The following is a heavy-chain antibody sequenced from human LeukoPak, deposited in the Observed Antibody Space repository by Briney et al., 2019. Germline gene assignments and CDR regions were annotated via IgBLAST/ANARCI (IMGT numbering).Heavy chain of an antibody. CDR3: ARDGGPYDFWSGYYLGYGYFDY. CDR1: GFTFSSYG. CDR2: ISYDGSNK. D-gene: IGHD3-3*01. V-gene: IGHV3-30*03. J-gene: IGHJ4*02. Sequence: GGSLRLSCAASGFTFSSYGMSWVRQAPGKGLEWVAVISYDGSNKYYADSVKGRFTISRDNSKNTLYLQMNSLRAEDTAVYYCARDGGPYDFWSGYYLGYGYFDYWGQGTLVTVSS.